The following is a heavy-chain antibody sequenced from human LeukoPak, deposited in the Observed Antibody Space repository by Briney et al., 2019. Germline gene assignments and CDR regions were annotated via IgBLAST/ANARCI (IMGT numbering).Heavy chain of an antibody. D-gene: IGHD6-6*01. Sequence: PSETLSLTCAVSGGSISSGGYSWSWIRQPPGKGLEWIGYIYHSGSTYYNPSLKSRVTISVDRSKNQFSLKLSSVTAADTAVYYCARGIAARYDYWGQGTLVTVSS. CDR1: GGSISSGGYS. CDR2: IYHSGST. CDR3: ARGIAARYDY. V-gene: IGHV4-30-2*01. J-gene: IGHJ4*02.